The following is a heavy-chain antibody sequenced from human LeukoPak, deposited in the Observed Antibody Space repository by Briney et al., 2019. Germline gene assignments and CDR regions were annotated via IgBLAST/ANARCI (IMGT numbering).Heavy chain of an antibody. CDR1: VFTFSSYW. D-gene: IGHD5-24*01. J-gene: IGHJ4*02. Sequence: PGGSLRLSCTASVFTFSSYWMHWVRQAPGKGLVCVSRINSDGGSTSYADSVKGRFTISRDNAKNTLYLQMNSLRAEDTAVYYCARRIQGMAPYYFDYWGQGTLVTVSS. V-gene: IGHV3-74*01. CDR2: INSDGGST. CDR3: ARRIQGMAPYYFDY.